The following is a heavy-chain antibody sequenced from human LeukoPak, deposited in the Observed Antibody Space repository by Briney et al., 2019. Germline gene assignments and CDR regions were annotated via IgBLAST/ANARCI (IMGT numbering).Heavy chain of an antibody. V-gene: IGHV6-1*01. CDR3: AGGAGGNIDY. J-gene: IGHJ4*02. Sequence: SQTLSLTCVVSGDSVPSNSAAWNWIRQSPSRGLEWLGRTYYRSKWCNDYAVSVKSRITINPDTSKNQFSLQLNSVTPEDTAVYFCAGGAGGNIDYWGQGTLVTVSS. CDR1: GDSVPSNSAA. CDR2: TYYRSKWCN. D-gene: IGHD4-23*01.